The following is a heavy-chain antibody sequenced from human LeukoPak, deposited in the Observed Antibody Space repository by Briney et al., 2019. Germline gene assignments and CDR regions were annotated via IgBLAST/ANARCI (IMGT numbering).Heavy chain of an antibody. CDR2: INHSGST. CDR1: GGSFSGYY. V-gene: IGHV4-34*01. CDR3: ARGDHYDSSGYYACWFDP. D-gene: IGHD3-22*01. J-gene: IGHJ5*02. Sequence: SETLSLTCAVYGGSFSGYYWSWIRQPPGKGLGWIGEINHSGSTNYNPSLKSRVTISVDTSKNQFSLKLSSVTAADTAVYYCARGDHYDSSGYYACWFDPWGQGTLVTVSS.